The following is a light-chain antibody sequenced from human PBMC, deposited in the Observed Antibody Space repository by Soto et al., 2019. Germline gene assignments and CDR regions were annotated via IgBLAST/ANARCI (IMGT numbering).Light chain of an antibody. Sequence: QMTQSPSSLSASVGDRVTITCRASQGIGNDLGWYQQKPGKAPKLLIYAASNLQSGVPSRFSGSGSGTDFTLTISSLQPEDFATYYCQQSYSTPLTFGGGTKVDVK. CDR1: QGIGND. V-gene: IGKV1-39*01. CDR3: QQSYSTPLT. CDR2: AAS. J-gene: IGKJ4*01.